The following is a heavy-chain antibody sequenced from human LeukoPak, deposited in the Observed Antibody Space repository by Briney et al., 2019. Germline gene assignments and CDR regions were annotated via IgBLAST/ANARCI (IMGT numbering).Heavy chain of an antibody. CDR3: AKGTMVRGVI. Sequence: GGSLRLSCAASGFSVSSNYLTWLRQAPGKGLECVSVIYSDSSTYYADSVKGRFTFSRDNSKNTLYLQMNSLRAEDTAVYYCAKGTMVRGVIWGQGTLVTVSS. CDR1: GFSVSSNY. J-gene: IGHJ4*02. D-gene: IGHD3-10*01. CDR2: IYSDSST. V-gene: IGHV3-66*01.